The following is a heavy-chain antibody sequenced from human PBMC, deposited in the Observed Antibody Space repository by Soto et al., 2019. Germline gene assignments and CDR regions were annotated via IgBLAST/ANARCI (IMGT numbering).Heavy chain of an antibody. J-gene: IGHJ4*02. CDR1: GFTFSSFA. D-gene: IGHD2-8*02. V-gene: IGHV3-23*05. Sequence: LQSGGGLAQPGGSLRLSCEASGFTFSSFAMMWVRQAPGQGLQWVSGIDSTGRDTYYAPSVRGRFTVSRDNSKNTVYVDMNRQRDDDTATYYCARRKRPQSTGEGLAYWGQGTLVTVSS. CDR3: ARRKRPQSTGEGLAY. CDR2: IDSTGRDT.